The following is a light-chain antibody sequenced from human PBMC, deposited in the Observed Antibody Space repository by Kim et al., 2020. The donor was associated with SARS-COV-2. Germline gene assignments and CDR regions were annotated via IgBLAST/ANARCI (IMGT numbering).Light chain of an antibody. CDR3: SAWDSSLDGWV. J-gene: IGLJ3*02. CDR2: RIK. CDR1: SNKGGDKG. Sequence: KTGKRTGNGNSNKGGDKGAAGLERNQGHPTKRLAERIKRRPSGISARFSASRAGNTASLTITGLQAEDEADYYCSAWDSSLDGWVFGGGTQLTVL. V-gene: IGLV10-54*04.